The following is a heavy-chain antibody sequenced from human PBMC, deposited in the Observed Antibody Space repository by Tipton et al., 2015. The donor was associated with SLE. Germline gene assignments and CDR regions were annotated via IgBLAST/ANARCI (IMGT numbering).Heavy chain of an antibody. CDR3: ARITIFRTHFDY. J-gene: IGHJ4*02. CDR2: VHYTGSP. V-gene: IGHV4-59*01. CDR1: GGSMSGYF. Sequence: TLSLTCIVSGGSMSGYFWNWIRQSPEKGLEWLGNVHYTGSPNYTPSLTSRLSIFIDTSKNQLSLTLTSVTAADTAVYYCARITIFRTHFDYWGQGTLVTVSS. D-gene: IGHD3-3*01.